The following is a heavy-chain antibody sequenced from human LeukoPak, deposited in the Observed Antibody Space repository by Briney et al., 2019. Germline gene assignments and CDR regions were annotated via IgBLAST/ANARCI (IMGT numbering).Heavy chain of an antibody. CDR2: IKQDGSEK. CDR3: ARDSNLYYDILTGYPSFDY. J-gene: IGHJ4*02. Sequence: GGSLRLSCAASGFTFSSYWMSWVRQAPGKGLEWVANIKQDGSEKYYVDSVKGRFTISRDNAKNSLYLQMNSLRAEDTAVYYCARDSNLYYDILTGYPSFDYWGQGTLVTVSS. CDR1: GFTFSSYW. V-gene: IGHV3-7*01. D-gene: IGHD3-9*01.